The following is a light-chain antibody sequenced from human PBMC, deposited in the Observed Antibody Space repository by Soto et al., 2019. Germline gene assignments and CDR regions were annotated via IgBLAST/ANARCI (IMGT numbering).Light chain of an antibody. V-gene: IGKV3-11*01. CDR2: DAS. Sequence: EIVLSQSPSTLSLSPGERATLSCRASQSLSSNFLAWYQQKPGQAPRLLIYDASNRATGIPARFSGSGSGTDFTLTISSLEPEDFAVYYCQQRSNWPPFTFGPGTKVDIK. CDR1: QSLSSN. J-gene: IGKJ3*01. CDR3: QQRSNWPPFT.